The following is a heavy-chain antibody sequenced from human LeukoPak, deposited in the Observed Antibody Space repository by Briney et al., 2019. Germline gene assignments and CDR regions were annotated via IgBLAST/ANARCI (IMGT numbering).Heavy chain of an antibody. J-gene: IGHJ6*02. V-gene: IGHV3-7*01. D-gene: IGHD2-2*01. Sequence: GGSLRLSCAASGFTXSSYWMSWVRQAPGKGLEWVANIKQDGSEKYYVDSVKGRFTISRDNAKNSLYLQMNSLRAEDTAVYYCAREGYCSSTSCSLDYYYGMDVWGQGTTVTVSS. CDR1: GFTXSSYW. CDR3: AREGYCSSTSCSLDYYYGMDV. CDR2: IKQDGSEK.